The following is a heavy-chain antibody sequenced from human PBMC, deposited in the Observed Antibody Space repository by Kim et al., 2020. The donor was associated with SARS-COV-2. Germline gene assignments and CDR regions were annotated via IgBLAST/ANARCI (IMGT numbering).Heavy chain of an antibody. V-gene: IGHV4-59*08. J-gene: IGHJ5*02. D-gene: IGHD3-10*01. Sequence: SETLSLTCTVSGGSISSHYWSWIRQPPGKGLEWIGYFSYSGFTNYNPSLNSRVTISVDTSKNHFSLKLRSVTAADTAVYYCARHFGGATNWFDPWGQGTL. CDR3: ARHFGGATNWFDP. CDR1: GGSISSHY. CDR2: FSYSGFT.